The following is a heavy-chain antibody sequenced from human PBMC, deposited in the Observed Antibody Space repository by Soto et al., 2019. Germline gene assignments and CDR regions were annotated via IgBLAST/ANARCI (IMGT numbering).Heavy chain of an antibody. Sequence: EVQLVESGGGLVQPGGSLRLSCAASGFTVSSNFMTWVRQAPGKGLEWVSVMHRGGSTYYADSVKGRFTISRDNSKNMLYLQINSLRAEDTAVYYCAREPAPDGGYWGQGTLVTVSS. CDR2: MHRGGST. CDR1: GFTVSSNF. D-gene: IGHD3-16*01. CDR3: AREPAPDGGY. V-gene: IGHV3-66*01. J-gene: IGHJ4*02.